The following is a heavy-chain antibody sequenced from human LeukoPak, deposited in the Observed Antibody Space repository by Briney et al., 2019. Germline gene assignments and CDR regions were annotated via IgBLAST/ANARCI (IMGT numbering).Heavy chain of an antibody. D-gene: IGHD4-11*01. Sequence: GASVKVSCKVSGYTLTELSIHWVRQAPGKGLEWMGGFDPEDGQTIYAQKFQGRVTMSTDTYENTAYMELRSLRSDDTAVYYCAKDFRLSTVTSFDSWGQGTLVTVSS. V-gene: IGHV1-24*01. CDR3: AKDFRLSTVTSFDS. CDR2: FDPEDGQT. J-gene: IGHJ4*02. CDR1: GYTLTELS.